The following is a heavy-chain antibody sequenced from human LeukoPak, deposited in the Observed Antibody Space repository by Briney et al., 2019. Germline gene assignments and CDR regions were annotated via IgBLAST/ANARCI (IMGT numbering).Heavy chain of an antibody. V-gene: IGHV3-23*01. CDR1: GLTFSSYA. J-gene: IGHJ4*02. D-gene: IGHD3-22*01. CDR3: AKAPPNYFDSSGGPFDY. Sequence: GGSLRLSCAPSGLTFSSYAMNWVRQAPGKGLEWVSLIGGSGGTTYYADSVKGRFTISRDNSKNTLYLQMNSLRAEDTAVYYCAKAPPNYFDSSGGPFDYWGQGTLVTVSS. CDR2: IGGSGGTT.